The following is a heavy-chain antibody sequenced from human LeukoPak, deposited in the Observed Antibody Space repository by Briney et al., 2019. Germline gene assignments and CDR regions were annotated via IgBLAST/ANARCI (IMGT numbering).Heavy chain of an antibody. Sequence: GGLRLSCAASGFTFSSYAMSWVRQAPGKGLEWVSAISGSGGSTYYADSVKGRFTISRDNAKNSLYLQMYGLTAEDTAVYYCARDGPPAGLYFDNWGQGALVTVSS. J-gene: IGHJ4*02. CDR2: ISGSGGST. D-gene: IGHD2-2*01. CDR3: ARDGPPAGLYFDN. V-gene: IGHV3-23*01. CDR1: GFTFSSYA.